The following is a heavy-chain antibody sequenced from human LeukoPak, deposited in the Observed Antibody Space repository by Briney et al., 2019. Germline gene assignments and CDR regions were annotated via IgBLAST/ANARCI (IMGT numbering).Heavy chain of an antibody. J-gene: IGHJ4*02. Sequence: PGGSLRLSCAASGFTFSSYGMHWVRQAPGKGLEWVAGIWYDGSNKYYADSVKGRFTISRDNSKNTLYLQMNSLRAEDTAVYYCARDYYSYGYNTFDYWGQGTLVTVSS. CDR1: GFTFSSYG. V-gene: IGHV3-33*01. CDR2: IWYDGSNK. D-gene: IGHD5-18*01. CDR3: ARDYYSYGYNTFDY.